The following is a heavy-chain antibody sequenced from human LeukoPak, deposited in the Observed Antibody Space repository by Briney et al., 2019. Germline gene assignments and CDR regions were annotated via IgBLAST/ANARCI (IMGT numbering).Heavy chain of an antibody. V-gene: IGHV3-23*01. CDR2: ISGSGDST. Sequence: GGSLRLSCAASGFTFSSYAMSWVRQAPGKGLEWVSAISGSGDSTYYGDSVKGRFTISRDNSKNTLYLQMNSLRAEDTAVYYCVKTRPLDSSSWSHGDYWGQGTLVTVSS. J-gene: IGHJ4*02. D-gene: IGHD6-13*01. CDR3: VKTRPLDSSSWSHGDY. CDR1: GFTFSSYA.